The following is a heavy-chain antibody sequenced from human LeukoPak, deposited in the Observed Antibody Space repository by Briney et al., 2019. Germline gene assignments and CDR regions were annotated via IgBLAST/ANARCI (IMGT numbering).Heavy chain of an antibody. V-gene: IGHV1-2*02. J-gene: IGHJ5*02. CDR1: GHTFTGYY. Sequence: ASVKVSCKASGHTFTGYYMHWVRQAPGQGLEWMGSINPNSGGTNYAQKFQGRVTMTRDTSISTAYMELSRLRSDDTAVYYCARDAGYCSSTSCYEAGWFDPWGQGTLVTVSS. CDR3: ARDAGYCSSTSCYEAGWFDP. CDR2: INPNSGGT. D-gene: IGHD2-2*01.